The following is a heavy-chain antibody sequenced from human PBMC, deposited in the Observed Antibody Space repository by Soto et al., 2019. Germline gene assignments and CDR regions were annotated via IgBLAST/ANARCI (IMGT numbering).Heavy chain of an antibody. V-gene: IGHV5-10-1*01. CDR3: ARHLVVVVAATPADSYYYYGMDV. J-gene: IGHJ6*02. Sequence: GESLKISCNGSGYSFTSYWISWVGQMPWKGLEWMGRIDPSDSYTNYSPSFQGHVTISADKSISTAYLQWSSLKASDTAMYYCARHLVVVVAATPADSYYYYGMDVWGQGTTVTVSS. CDR2: IDPSDSYT. D-gene: IGHD2-15*01. CDR1: GYSFTSYW.